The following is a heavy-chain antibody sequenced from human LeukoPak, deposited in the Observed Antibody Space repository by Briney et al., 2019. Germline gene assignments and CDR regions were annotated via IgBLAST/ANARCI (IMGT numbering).Heavy chain of an antibody. D-gene: IGHD5-18*01. J-gene: IGHJ4*02. CDR1: GFTLSSYS. CDR2: ISSSSSYI. Sequence: GSLRLSCAASGFTLSSYSMNWVRQAPGKGLEWVSSISSSSSYIYYADSVKGRFAISRDNAKNSLYLQMNSLRAEDTAVYYCARHSVQLWSMYYFDYWGQGTLVTVSS. V-gene: IGHV3-21*06. CDR3: ARHSVQLWSMYYFDY.